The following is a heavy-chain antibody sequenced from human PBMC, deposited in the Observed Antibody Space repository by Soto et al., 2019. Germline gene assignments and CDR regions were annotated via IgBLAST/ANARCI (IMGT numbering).Heavy chain of an antibody. Sequence: SETLSLTCAVSGGSISSSNWWSWVRQPPGKGLEWIGRIYHSGSTNYNPSLKSRVTMSVDKSKNQFSLKLSSVAAADTAVYYCAREGYSYDYNYWGQGTLVTVSS. CDR2: IYHSGST. CDR1: GGSISSSNW. J-gene: IGHJ4*02. D-gene: IGHD5-18*01. V-gene: IGHV4-4*02. CDR3: AREGYSYDYNY.